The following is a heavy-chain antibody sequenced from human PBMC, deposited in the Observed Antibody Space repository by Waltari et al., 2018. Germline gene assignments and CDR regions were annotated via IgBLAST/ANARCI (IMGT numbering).Heavy chain of an antibody. CDR3: ASREMATINSGAIDY. CDR2: IYHSGST. Sequence: QVQLQESGPGLVKPSETLSLTCAVSGYSISSGYYWGWIRQPPGKGLEWIGSIYHSGSTYYNPSLKSRVTISVDTSKNQFSLKLSSVTAADTAVYYCASREMATINSGAIDYWGQGTLVTVSS. D-gene: IGHD5-12*01. J-gene: IGHJ4*02. V-gene: IGHV4-38-2*01. CDR1: GYSISSGYY.